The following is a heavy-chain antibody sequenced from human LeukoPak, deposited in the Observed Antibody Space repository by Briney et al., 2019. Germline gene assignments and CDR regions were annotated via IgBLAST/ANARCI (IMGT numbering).Heavy chain of an antibody. CDR1: GGSFSGYY. J-gene: IGHJ4*02. Sequence: PSETLSLTCAVYGGSFSGYYWSWIRQPPGKGLEWIGEINHSGSTNYNPSLKSRVTISVDTSKNQFSLKLSSVTAADTAVYYCARGHYYGSGRTIDYWGQGTLVTVSS. CDR3: ARGHYYGSGRTIDY. V-gene: IGHV4-34*01. CDR2: INHSGST. D-gene: IGHD3-10*01.